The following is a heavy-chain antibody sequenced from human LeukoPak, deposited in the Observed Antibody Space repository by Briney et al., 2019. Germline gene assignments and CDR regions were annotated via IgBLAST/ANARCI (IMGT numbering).Heavy chain of an antibody. CDR2: ISATGTGT. V-gene: IGHV3-23*01. CDR3: AKGDYGYFYYMDV. J-gene: IGHJ6*03. D-gene: IGHD4-17*01. Sequence: GGSLRLSCAASGLTFSNYAMKWVRQAPGKGLEWVSTISATGTGTYYGDSVKGRFTISRDNSKNTVYLQMTSLRADDTAIYYCAKGDYGYFYYMDVWGKGTTVTVSS. CDR1: GLTFSNYA.